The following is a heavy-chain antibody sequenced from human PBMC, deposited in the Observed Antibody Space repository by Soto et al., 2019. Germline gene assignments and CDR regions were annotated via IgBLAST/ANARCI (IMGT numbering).Heavy chain of an antibody. J-gene: IGHJ4*02. D-gene: IGHD3-22*01. CDR3: ARALHYYDSSGYYLYYFDY. V-gene: IGHV3-53*01. Sequence: GGSLRLSCAASGFTVSSNYMSWVRQAPGKGLEWVSVIYSGGSTYYADSVKGRFTISRDNSKNTLYLQMNSLRAEDTAVYYCARALHYYDSSGYYLYYFDYWGQGTLVTVSS. CDR1: GFTVSSNY. CDR2: IYSGGST.